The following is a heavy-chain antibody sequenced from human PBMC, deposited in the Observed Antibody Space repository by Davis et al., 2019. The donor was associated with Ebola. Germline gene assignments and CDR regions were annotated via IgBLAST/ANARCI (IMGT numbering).Heavy chain of an antibody. D-gene: IGHD7-27*01. J-gene: IGHJ4*02. CDR1: GFTVSSNC. CDR2: ISGSGSNT. CDR3: AKEGGLTGDGFDY. Sequence: GGSLRLSCAASGFTVSSNCMSWVRQAPGKGLEWVSAISGSGSNTYYADSVKGRFTISRDNSKNTLYLQMNSLRAVEDTAVYYCAKEGGLTGDGFDYWGQGTLVTVSS. V-gene: IGHV3-23*01.